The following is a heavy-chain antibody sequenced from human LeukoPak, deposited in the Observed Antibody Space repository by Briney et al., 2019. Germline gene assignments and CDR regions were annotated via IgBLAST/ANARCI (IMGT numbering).Heavy chain of an antibody. Sequence: GSLRLSCEASGFTFSNYAMSWVRQAPGKGLEWVSAISGSGGDTRYADSVKGRVTVSRDNSKSTLYLQMNSLRAEDTAVYYCAKSSYYDSSGYYREYYFDYWGQGTLVTVSS. CDR3: AKSSYYDSSGYYREYYFDY. J-gene: IGHJ4*02. V-gene: IGHV3-23*01. CDR2: ISGSGGDT. CDR1: GFTFSNYA. D-gene: IGHD3-22*01.